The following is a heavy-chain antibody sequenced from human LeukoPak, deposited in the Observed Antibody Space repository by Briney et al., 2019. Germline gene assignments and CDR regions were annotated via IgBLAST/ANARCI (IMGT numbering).Heavy chain of an antibody. D-gene: IGHD6-13*01. V-gene: IGHV3-48*03. J-gene: IGHJ4*02. CDR1: GFTFSSYE. Sequence: GGSLRLSCAASGFTFSSYEMSWVRQAPGKGLEWVSYISSSGSTIYYADSVKGRFTISRDNAKNSLYLQMNSLRAEDTAVYYCARDPGIAAAPDYWGQGTLVTVSS. CDR3: ARDPGIAAAPDY. CDR2: ISSSGSTI.